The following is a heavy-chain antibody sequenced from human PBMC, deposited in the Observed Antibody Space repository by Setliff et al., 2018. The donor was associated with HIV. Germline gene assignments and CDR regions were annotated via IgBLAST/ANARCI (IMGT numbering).Heavy chain of an antibody. J-gene: IGHJ4*02. Sequence: SETLSLTCSVSCGSITGYYWSWIRQPAGKDMEWIGRSGDTIYNPSLESRVTISVDTSRNQFSLRLSSVTAADTAVYYCARIDPGKFWSLDCWGRGTRVTVSS. CDR1: CGSITGYY. CDR2: SGDT. CDR3: ARIDPGKFWSLDC. D-gene: IGHD1-1*01. V-gene: IGHV4-4*07.